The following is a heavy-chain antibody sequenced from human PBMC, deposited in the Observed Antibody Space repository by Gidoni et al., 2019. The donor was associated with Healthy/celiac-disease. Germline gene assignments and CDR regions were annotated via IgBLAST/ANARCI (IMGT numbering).Heavy chain of an antibody. Sequence: QVPLVQSGAEVQKPGASVKVSCQASGYTFTSYGISGVRQAPGQGLEWMGWISAYNGNTNYAQKLQGRVTMTTDTSTSTAYMELRSLRSDDTAVYYCARDAGYDYVWGSYRRFDYWGQGTLVTVSS. J-gene: IGHJ4*02. CDR1: GYTFTSYG. CDR2: ISAYNGNT. D-gene: IGHD3-16*02. CDR3: ARDAGYDYVWGSYRRFDY. V-gene: IGHV1-18*01.